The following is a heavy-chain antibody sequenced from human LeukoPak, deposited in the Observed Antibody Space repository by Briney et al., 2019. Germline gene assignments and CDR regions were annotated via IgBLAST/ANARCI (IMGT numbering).Heavy chain of an antibody. CDR2: INHSGST. CDR3: ARGKLRSYWYFDL. Sequence: SETLSHTCAVYGGFFSGYYWSWIRQPPGKGLEWIGEINHSGSTNYNPSLKSRVTISVDTSKNQFSLKLSSVTAADTAVYYCARGKLRSYWYFDLWGRGTLVTVSS. V-gene: IGHV4-34*01. CDR1: GGFFSGYY. D-gene: IGHD5-12*01. J-gene: IGHJ2*01.